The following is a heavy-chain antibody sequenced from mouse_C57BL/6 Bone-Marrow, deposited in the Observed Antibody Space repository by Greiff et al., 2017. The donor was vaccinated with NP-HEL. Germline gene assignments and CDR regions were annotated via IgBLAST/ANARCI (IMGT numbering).Heavy chain of an antibody. V-gene: IGHV1-52*01. CDR3: ARRDGSSYEFAY. CDR2: IYPSDSET. Sequence: QVQLQQPGAELVRPGSSVKLSCKASGYTFTSYWMHWVKQRPIQGLEWIGNIYPSDSETHYNQKFKDKATLTVDKSSSTAYMQLSSLTSEDSAVYYCARRDGSSYEFAYWGQGTLVTVSA. CDR1: GYTFTSYW. J-gene: IGHJ3*01. D-gene: IGHD1-1*01.